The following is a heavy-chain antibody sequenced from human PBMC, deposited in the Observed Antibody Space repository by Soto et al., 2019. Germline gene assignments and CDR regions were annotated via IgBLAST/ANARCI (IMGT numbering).Heavy chain of an antibody. CDR2: ISGSGGST. Sequence: GGSLRLSCAASGFTFSTYAMSWVRQAPGKGLEWVSAISGSGGSTYYADSVKGRFTISRDNSKNTVYMEMNSLRAEDTAIYYCAKRDLVATNSYFLFDYWGQGTLVTVSS. CDR1: GFTFSTYA. D-gene: IGHD5-12*01. CDR3: AKRDLVATNSYFLFDY. V-gene: IGHV3-23*01. J-gene: IGHJ4*02.